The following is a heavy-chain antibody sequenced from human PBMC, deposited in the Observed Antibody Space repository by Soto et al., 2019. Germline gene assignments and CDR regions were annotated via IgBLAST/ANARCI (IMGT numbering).Heavy chain of an antibody. CDR2: ISSSSSTI. D-gene: IGHD5-18*01. CDR1: GFSFSNHA. V-gene: IGHV3-48*01. J-gene: IGHJ4*02. Sequence: PGGSPILSCTASGFSFSNHALNWVRPAPGKGLEGVSYISSSSSTIYYADSVKGRYTISRDNAKNSLYLQMNSHRAEVTAVYYCARDYSSYGPFDYWGQGTLVTVSS. CDR3: ARDYSSYGPFDY.